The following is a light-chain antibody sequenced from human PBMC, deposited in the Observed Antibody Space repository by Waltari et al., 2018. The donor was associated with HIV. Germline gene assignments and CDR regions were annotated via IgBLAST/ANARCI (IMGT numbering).Light chain of an antibody. J-gene: IGKJ1*01. V-gene: IGKV1-39*01. CDR2: TTS. CDR1: QTIVSY. CDR3: QQSYMTPRT. Sequence: DIQVTQSPSSLSAYVGDRVHITCRTSQTIVSYLNWYQQKPGQAPKLLISTTSTLQSGVPSRFSGSGSGADVTLTISSLQPEDFATYYCQQSYMTPRTFGPGTKVEI.